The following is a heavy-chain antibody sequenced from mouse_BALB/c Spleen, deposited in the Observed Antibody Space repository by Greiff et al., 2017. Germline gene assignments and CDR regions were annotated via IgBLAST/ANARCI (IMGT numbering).Heavy chain of an antibody. Sequence: VQLQQPGPELVKPGASVKMSCKASGYTFTSYVMHWVKQKPGQGLEWIGYINPYNDGTKYNEKFKGKATLTSDKSSSTAYMELSSLTSEDSAVYYCARGIYDGYWYFDVWGAGTTVTVSS. CDR3: ARGIYDGYWYFDV. V-gene: IGHV1-14*01. J-gene: IGHJ1*01. CDR1: GYTFTSYV. CDR2: INPYNDGT. D-gene: IGHD2-3*01.